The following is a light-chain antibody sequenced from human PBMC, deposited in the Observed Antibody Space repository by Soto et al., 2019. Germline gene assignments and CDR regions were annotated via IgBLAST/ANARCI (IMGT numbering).Light chain of an antibody. J-gene: IGKJ2*01. V-gene: IGKV1-39*01. CDR2: AAS. Sequence: DIQMTQSPSSLSASVGDRVTMTCRASQSITTHVNWYQQKPGKAPKLLIYAASILQSGVPSRFSASGSGTDFTLTISSLQPEDFATYLCQQSYSTPTPPTFGQGTKVEIK. CDR3: QQSYSTPTPPT. CDR1: QSITTH.